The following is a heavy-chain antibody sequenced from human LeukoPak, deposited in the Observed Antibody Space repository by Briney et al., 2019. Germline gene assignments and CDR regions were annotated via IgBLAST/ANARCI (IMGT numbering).Heavy chain of an antibody. Sequence: GGSLRLSCAASGFTFDDYGMSWVRQPPGKGLEWVGLIRSKTYGGTTEYAASVKGRFTISRDDSKSLAYLQMDSLKTEDTAVYYCTRNIRLAVAGIYYYTDVWGKGTTVTISS. CDR3: TRNIRLAVAGIYYYTDV. V-gene: IGHV3-49*04. CDR2: IRSKTYGGTT. J-gene: IGHJ6*03. D-gene: IGHD6-19*01. CDR1: GFTFDDYG.